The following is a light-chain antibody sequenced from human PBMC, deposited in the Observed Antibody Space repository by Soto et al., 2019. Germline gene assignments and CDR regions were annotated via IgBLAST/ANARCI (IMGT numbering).Light chain of an antibody. CDR1: QVIGSS. J-gene: IGKJ1*01. Sequence: AIRMTQSPSSFSASTGDRVTITCRASQVIGSSLAWYQQRQGNFSKVLIYAASTLQSGVPSRFSVSGSGTDFTLTISGLHSQDFATYYCQQYYSYPPTFGQGTKVEI. CDR2: AAS. V-gene: IGKV1-8*01. CDR3: QQYYSYPPT.